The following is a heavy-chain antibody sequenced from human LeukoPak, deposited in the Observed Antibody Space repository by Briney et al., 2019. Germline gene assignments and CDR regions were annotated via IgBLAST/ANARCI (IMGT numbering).Heavy chain of an antibody. D-gene: IGHD4-11*01. V-gene: IGHV3-7*01. J-gene: IGHJ4*02. CDR1: GFTFSSYW. Sequence: PGGSLRLSCAASGFTFSSYWMGWVRQAPGKGLEWVANIKQDGSEKYYVDSVKGRFTISRDNAKNSLYLQMNSLRAEDTAVYYCARDGGLQEEGRFDYWGQGTLVTVSS. CDR3: ARDGGLQEEGRFDY. CDR2: IKQDGSEK.